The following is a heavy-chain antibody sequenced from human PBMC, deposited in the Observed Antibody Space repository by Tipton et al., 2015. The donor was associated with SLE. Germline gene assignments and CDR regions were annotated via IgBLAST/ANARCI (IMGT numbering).Heavy chain of an antibody. CDR1: GFTFSDHY. V-gene: IGHV3-11*04. CDR2: ISRSSATK. D-gene: IGHD2-21*01. Sequence: SLRLSCAASGFTFSDHYMDWVRQAPGKGLEWVSYISRSSATKYNADSVKGRFTISRDNAKNSLYLQMNSLRAEDTAVYYCASGDAVGFDIWGRGTMVTVSS. CDR3: ASGDAVGFDI. J-gene: IGHJ3*02.